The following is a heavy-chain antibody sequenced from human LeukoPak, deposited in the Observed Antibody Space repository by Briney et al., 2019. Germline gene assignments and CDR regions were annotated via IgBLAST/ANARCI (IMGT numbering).Heavy chain of an antibody. D-gene: IGHD2-15*01. V-gene: IGHV3-7*01. CDR1: GFSFRNYW. CDR3: ARDGGLHTNFDY. J-gene: IGHJ4*02. Sequence: GGSLRLSCAASGFSFRNYWMGWVRQAPGKGLEWVANTKPDGSAEYYADSVRGRFSTSRDNANNLLYLQMNSQRAEDTGVYYCARDGGLHTNFDYWGQGTLVTVSS. CDR2: TKPDGSAE.